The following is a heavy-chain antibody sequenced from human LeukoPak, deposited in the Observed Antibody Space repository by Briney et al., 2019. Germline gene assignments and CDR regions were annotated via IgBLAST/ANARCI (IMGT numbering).Heavy chain of an antibody. Sequence: SETLSLTCTVSGYSISSGYYWGWIRQPPGKGLEWIGSIYYSGSTNYNPSLKSRVTISVDTSKNQFSLKLSSVAAADTAVYYCARQGMVYSGYHPAGYFDYWGQGTLVTVSS. CDR2: IYYSGST. CDR3: ARQGMVYSGYHPAGYFDY. V-gene: IGHV4-38-2*02. CDR1: GYSISSGYY. J-gene: IGHJ4*02. D-gene: IGHD5-12*01.